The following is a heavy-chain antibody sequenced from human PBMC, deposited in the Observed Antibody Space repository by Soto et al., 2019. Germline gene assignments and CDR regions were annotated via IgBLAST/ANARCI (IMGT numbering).Heavy chain of an antibody. CDR3: ARHGSPNWEFDY. V-gene: IGHV4-39*01. J-gene: IGHJ4*02. Sequence: ETLSLTCTVSGGSISSSSYYWGWIRQPPGKGLEWIGSIYYSGSTYYNPSLKSRVTISVDTSKNQFSLKLSSVTAADTAVYYCARHGSPNWEFDYWGQGTLVTVSS. D-gene: IGHD7-27*01. CDR2: IYYSGST. CDR1: GGSISSSSYY.